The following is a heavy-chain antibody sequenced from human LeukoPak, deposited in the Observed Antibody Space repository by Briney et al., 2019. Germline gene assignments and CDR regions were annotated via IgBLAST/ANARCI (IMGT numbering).Heavy chain of an antibody. Sequence: GGSLRLSCAASGFTFSSYAMSWVRQAPGKGLEWVSGINWNGGSTGYADSVKGRFTISRDNAKNSLYLQMNSLRAEDTALYYCARGKYYYGAGVDYWGQGTLVTVSS. CDR1: GFTFSSYA. CDR2: INWNGGST. CDR3: ARGKYYYGAGVDY. D-gene: IGHD3-10*01. V-gene: IGHV3-20*04. J-gene: IGHJ4*02.